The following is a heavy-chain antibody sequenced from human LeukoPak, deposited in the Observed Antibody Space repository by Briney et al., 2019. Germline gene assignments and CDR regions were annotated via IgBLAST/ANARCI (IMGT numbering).Heavy chain of an antibody. CDR1: GFTFSSYG. D-gene: IGHD3-22*01. CDR3: AIMHGYYDGSGYWVQ. Sequence: GGSLRLSCAASGFTFSSYGISWVRQAPGKGLEWVSFITTSGATTSYADSVKGRFTISRENPRNTLHMQMNSLRGEDTALYYCAIMHGYYDGSGYWVQWGQGTLVTVSS. J-gene: IGHJ4*02. CDR2: ITTSGATT. V-gene: IGHV3-23*01.